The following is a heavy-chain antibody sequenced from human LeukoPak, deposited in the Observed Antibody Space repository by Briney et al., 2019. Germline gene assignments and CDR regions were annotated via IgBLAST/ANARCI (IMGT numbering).Heavy chain of an antibody. Sequence: GASVKVSCKTSGYTFTRHDIHWVRQGTGQGLEWVGWMNPNTGNAGYAQTFQGRVTMTRNTAISTAYMELSGLRSDDTAVFFCVRGFYGSETYYFDSWGQGTLVTVSS. J-gene: IGHJ4*02. CDR3: VRGFYGSETYYFDS. CDR1: GYTFTRHD. V-gene: IGHV1-8*01. CDR2: MNPNTGNA. D-gene: IGHD4-17*01.